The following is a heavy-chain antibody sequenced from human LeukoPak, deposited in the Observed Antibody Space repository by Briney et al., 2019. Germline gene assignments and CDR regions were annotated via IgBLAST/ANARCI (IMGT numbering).Heavy chain of an antibody. J-gene: IGHJ6*02. CDR2: ISYDGSNK. D-gene: IGHD4-17*01. V-gene: IGHV3-30*18. CDR1: GFTFSSYG. Sequence: GGSLRLSCAASGFTFSSYGMHWVRQAPGKGLEWMAVISYDGSNKYYADSVKGRFTISRDNSRNTLYLQMNSLRAEDTAVYYCAKTYSPYGDYAVDYYYGVDVWGQGTTVTVSS. CDR3: AKTYSPYGDYAVDYYYGVDV.